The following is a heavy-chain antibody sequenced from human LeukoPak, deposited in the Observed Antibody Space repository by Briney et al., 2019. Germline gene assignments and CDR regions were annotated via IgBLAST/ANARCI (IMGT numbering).Heavy chain of an antibody. CDR2: INHSGST. J-gene: IGHJ4*02. D-gene: IGHD3-3*01. CDR3: ASLITIFGVVTTYYFDY. CDR1: GGSFSGYY. V-gene: IGHV4-34*01. Sequence: SETLSLTCAVYGGSFSGYYWSWIRQPPGKGLEWIGEINHSGSTNYNPSLKSRVTISVDTSKNQCSLKLSSVTAADTAVYYCASLITIFGVVTTYYFDYWGQGTLVTVSS.